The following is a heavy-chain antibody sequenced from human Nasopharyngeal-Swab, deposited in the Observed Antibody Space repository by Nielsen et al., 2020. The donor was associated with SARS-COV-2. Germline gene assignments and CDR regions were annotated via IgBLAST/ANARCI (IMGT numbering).Heavy chain of an antibody. Sequence: WVRQATGQGLEWMGGIIPIFGTANYAQKFQGRVTITADESTSTAYMELSSLRSEDTAVYYCASGYYYDSSGPQYGMDVWGQGTTVTVSS. D-gene: IGHD3-22*01. CDR2: IIPIFGTA. V-gene: IGHV1-69*01. CDR3: ASGYYYDSSGPQYGMDV. J-gene: IGHJ6*02.